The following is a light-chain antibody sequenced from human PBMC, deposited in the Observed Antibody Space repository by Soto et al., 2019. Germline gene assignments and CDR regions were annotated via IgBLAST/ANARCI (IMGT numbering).Light chain of an antibody. Sequence: QSVLTQPASVSGSPGQSITISCTGTSSDVGDYNYVSWYQEHPGKAPKLMIYDVSNRPSGVSNRFSGSKSGSTASLTISGLQAEDEADYYCSSYTSSTTRVFGTVTKLTVL. J-gene: IGLJ1*01. CDR3: SSYTSSTTRV. V-gene: IGLV2-14*01. CDR2: DVS. CDR1: SSDVGDYNY.